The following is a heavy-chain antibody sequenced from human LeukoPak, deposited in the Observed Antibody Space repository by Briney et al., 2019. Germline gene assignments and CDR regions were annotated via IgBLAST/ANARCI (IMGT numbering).Heavy chain of an antibody. CDR2: INTNTGNP. J-gene: IGHJ2*01. Sequence: ASVNVSCKASGYTFTSYAMNWVRQAPGQGLEWMGWINTNTGNPTYAQGFTGRFVFSLDTSVSTAYLQISSLKAEDTAVYYCAREGIVPAAIRYFDLWGRGTLVTVSS. CDR3: AREGIVPAAIRYFDL. D-gene: IGHD2-2*01. CDR1: GYTFTSYA. V-gene: IGHV7-4-1*02.